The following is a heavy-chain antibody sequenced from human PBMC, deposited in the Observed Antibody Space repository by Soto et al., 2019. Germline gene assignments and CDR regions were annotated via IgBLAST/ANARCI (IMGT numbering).Heavy chain of an antibody. D-gene: IGHD6-25*01. CDR2: IYPGDSDT. CDR3: ASHSIAALGYYGMDV. CDR1: GYRFTRYW. J-gene: IGHJ6*02. Sequence: GQSLNLSCKGSGYRFTRYWIGWVRQMPGKGLEWMGIIYPGDSDTRYSPSFQGQVTISADKSISTAYLQWSSLKASDTAMYYCASHSIAALGYYGMDVWGEAITV. V-gene: IGHV5-51*01.